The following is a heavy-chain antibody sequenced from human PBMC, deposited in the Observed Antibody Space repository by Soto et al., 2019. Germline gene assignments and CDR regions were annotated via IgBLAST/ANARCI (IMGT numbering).Heavy chain of an antibody. V-gene: IGHV1-69*13. CDR3: ARRYTVTTGYYYYGMDV. J-gene: IGHJ6*02. CDR1: GGTFSSYA. CDR2: IIPIFGTA. D-gene: IGHD4-17*01. Sequence: SVKVSCKASGGTFSSYAISWVRQAPGQGLEWMGGIIPIFGTANYAQKFQGRVTITADESTSTAYMELSSLRSEDTAVYYCARRYTVTTGYYYYGMDVWGQGTTVTVSS.